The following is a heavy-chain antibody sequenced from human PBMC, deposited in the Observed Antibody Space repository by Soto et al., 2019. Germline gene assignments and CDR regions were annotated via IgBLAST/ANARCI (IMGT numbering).Heavy chain of an antibody. Sequence: QVQLVQSGAEVKKPGASVKVSCKASGYTFTSYDINWVRQAPGQGLEWMGWMNPNSGNTGYAQKFQGRVTITRNTSTSTAYMELRRLRSEDTAVYYCARGEWDYSKYGWFDPWGQGTLVTVSS. D-gene: IGHD4-4*01. CDR1: GYTFTSYD. CDR3: ARGEWDYSKYGWFDP. CDR2: MNPNSGNT. V-gene: IGHV1-8*01. J-gene: IGHJ5*02.